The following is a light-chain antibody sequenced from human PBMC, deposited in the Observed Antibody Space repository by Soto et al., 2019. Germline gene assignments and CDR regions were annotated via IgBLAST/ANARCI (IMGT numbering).Light chain of an antibody. CDR2: DAS. CDR3: QQYNSYSYT. V-gene: IGKV1-5*01. CDR1: QSISSW. J-gene: IGKJ2*01. Sequence: DIQMTQSPSTLSASVGDRVTSTCRASQSISSWLAWYQQKPGKAPKVLIYDASSLESGVPSRFSGSGSGTEFTLTISSLQPDDFATYYCQQYNSYSYTFGQGTK.